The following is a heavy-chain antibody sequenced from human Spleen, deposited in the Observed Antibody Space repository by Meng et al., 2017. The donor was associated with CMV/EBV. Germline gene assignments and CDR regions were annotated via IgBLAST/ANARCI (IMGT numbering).Heavy chain of an antibody. J-gene: IGHJ4*02. CDR2: IIPIFGTA. V-gene: IGHV1-69*05. CDR3: IAAQDY. CDR1: CYTFTTHG. D-gene: IGHD6-13*01. Sequence: QVQLVQSGAEVLKPGASVKISFKASCYTFTTHGIAWVRQAPGQGLEGMGGIIPIFGTANYAQKFQGRVTISTDESTSTAYMELSSLRSEDTAVYYCIAAQDYWGQGTLVTVSS.